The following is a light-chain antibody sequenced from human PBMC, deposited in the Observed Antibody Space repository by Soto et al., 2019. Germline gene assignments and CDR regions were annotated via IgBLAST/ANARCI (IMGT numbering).Light chain of an antibody. CDR3: CSFAGSGDVV. CDR1: SSDVGTYNL. Sequence: QSALTQPASVSGSPGQSITISCTGTSSDVGTYNLVSWYQQHPGKAPKLMIYEGSKRPSGVSNRFSGSKSGNTASLRISGLQAEDEADYYCCSFAGSGDVVFGGGTKLTVL. CDR2: EGS. V-gene: IGLV2-23*01. J-gene: IGLJ2*01.